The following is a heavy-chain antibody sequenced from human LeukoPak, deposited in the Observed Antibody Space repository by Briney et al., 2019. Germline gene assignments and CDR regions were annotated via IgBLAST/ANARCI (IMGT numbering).Heavy chain of an antibody. D-gene: IGHD3-9*01. J-gene: IGHJ4*02. V-gene: IGHV4-59*11. Sequence: PSETLSLTCTVSGGSISSHYWSWIRQPPGKGLEWIGYIYYSGSTNYNPSLKSRVTISVDTSKNQFSLKLSSVTAADTAVYYCARVTGYYSPYFDYWGQGTLVTVSS. CDR3: ARVTGYYSPYFDY. CDR1: GGSISSHY. CDR2: IYYSGST.